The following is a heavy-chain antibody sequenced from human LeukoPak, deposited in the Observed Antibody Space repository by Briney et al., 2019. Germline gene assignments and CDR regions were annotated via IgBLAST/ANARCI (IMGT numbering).Heavy chain of an antibody. J-gene: IGHJ4*02. CDR1: GLTFSNYA. CDR3: ASGLYGGVFDN. CDR2: ISTDSGST. V-gene: IGHV3-23*01. D-gene: IGHD4/OR15-4a*01. Sequence: LPGGSLRLSCVMSGLTFSNYAMNWVRQAPGKGLEWISDISTDSGSTYHIESVRGRFTISRDNSRSTLYLQMNSLRADDTGVYYCASGLYGGVFDNWGQGTLVTVSS.